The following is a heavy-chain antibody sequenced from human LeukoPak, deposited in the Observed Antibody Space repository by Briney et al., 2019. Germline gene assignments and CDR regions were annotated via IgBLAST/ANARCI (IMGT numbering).Heavy chain of an antibody. Sequence: ASVKVSCKASGYTFTGYYMHWVRQAPGQGLEWMGRINPNSGGTNYAQKFQGRVTMTRDTSISTAYMELSRLRSDDTAVYYCARDRFASLAPPCDSSGYSKFDPWGQGTLVTVSS. CDR3: ARDRFASLAPPCDSSGYSKFDP. CDR1: GYTFTGYY. V-gene: IGHV1-2*06. J-gene: IGHJ5*02. D-gene: IGHD3-22*01. CDR2: INPNSGGT.